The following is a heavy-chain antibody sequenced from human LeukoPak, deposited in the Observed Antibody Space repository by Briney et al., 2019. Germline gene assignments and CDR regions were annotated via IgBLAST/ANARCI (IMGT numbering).Heavy chain of an antibody. V-gene: IGHV3-30*04. CDR1: GFTFNTYA. CDR3: ARDPATYSSGRWGGFDY. J-gene: IGHJ4*02. CDR2: K. Sequence: GGSLRLSCAASGFTFNTYAVHWVRQAPGKGLEWVAVKYYTDSVKGRFTISRDNSKNTLYLQMNSLRAEDTAVYYCARDPATYSSGRWGGFDYWGQGTLVTVSS. D-gene: IGHD6-19*01.